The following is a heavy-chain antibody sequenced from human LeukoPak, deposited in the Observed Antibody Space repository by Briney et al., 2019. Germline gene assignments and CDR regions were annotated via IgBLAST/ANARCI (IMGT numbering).Heavy chain of an antibody. CDR2: INPNSGGT. D-gene: IGHD3-22*01. Sequence: ASVKVSCRASGYTLTDYYMHWVRQAPGQGLEWVGRINPNSGGTNYAQKFQGRVTMTRDTSISTVYMELSRLRSDDTAVYYCARVGYYESSGYYEYWGQGTLVTVSS. CDR1: GYTLTDYY. V-gene: IGHV1-2*06. CDR3: ARVGYYESSGYYEY. J-gene: IGHJ4*02.